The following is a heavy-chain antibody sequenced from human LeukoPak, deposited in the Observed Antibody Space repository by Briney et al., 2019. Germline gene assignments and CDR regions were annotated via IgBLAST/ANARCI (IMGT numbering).Heavy chain of an antibody. V-gene: IGHV4-34*01. CDR2: INHSGST. CDR1: GGSFSGYY. D-gene: IGHD3-3*01. CDR3: ARRPRGTIFGVVTNWFDP. J-gene: IGHJ5*02. Sequence: QPSETLSLTCAVYGGSFSGYYWSWIRQPPGKGLEWIGEINHSGSTNYNPSLKSRVTISVDTSKDQFSLKLSSVTAADTAVYYCARRPRGTIFGVVTNWFDPWGQGTLVTVSS.